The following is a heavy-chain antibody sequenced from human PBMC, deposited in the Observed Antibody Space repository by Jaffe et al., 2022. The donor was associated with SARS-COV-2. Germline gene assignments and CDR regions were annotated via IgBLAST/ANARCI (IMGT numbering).Heavy chain of an antibody. CDR1: GFTFNNYA. D-gene: IGHD2-21*01. J-gene: IGHJ4*02. CDR2: ISDGGTRK. V-gene: IGHV3-23*01. CDR3: ARGDSRLFDY. Sequence: EVQLLESGGGLVQPGGSLRLSCAASGFTFNNYAMNWVRQAPGKGLQWVSSISDGGTRKYYADSVKGRFTISRDNSKNTLYLEMKSLGAEDTAVYYCARGDSRLFDYWGQGTLVTVSS.